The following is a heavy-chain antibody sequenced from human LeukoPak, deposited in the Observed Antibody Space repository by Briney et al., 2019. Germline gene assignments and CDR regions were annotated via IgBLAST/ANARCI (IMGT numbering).Heavy chain of an antibody. CDR3: TSLGATGFHAFDY. D-gene: IGHD1-26*01. J-gene: IGHJ4*02. CDR1: GFSFNNVW. V-gene: IGHV3-15*01. CDR2: IKSRPDGGTT. Sequence: GGSLRLSCAASGFSFNNVWMSWVRQAPGKGLEWVGHIKSRPDGGTTESTAPVKGRFTISRDDSKNTLYLQMNSLRTEDTAVYFCTSLGATGFHAFDYWGQGTLVTVSS.